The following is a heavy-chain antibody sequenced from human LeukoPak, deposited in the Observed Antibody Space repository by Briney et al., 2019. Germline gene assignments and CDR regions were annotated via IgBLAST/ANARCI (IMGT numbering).Heavy chain of an antibody. CDR3: ARSTVLYYYMDV. Sequence: ASVNVSCKASGYTFTGYYMHWVRQAPGQGLEWMGWINPNSCGTNCAQKFQGRVTMTRDTSISTAYMELSRLRSDDTAVYYCARSTVLYYYMDVWGKGTTVTVSS. J-gene: IGHJ6*03. V-gene: IGHV1-2*02. D-gene: IGHD4-17*01. CDR2: INPNSCGT. CDR1: GYTFTGYY.